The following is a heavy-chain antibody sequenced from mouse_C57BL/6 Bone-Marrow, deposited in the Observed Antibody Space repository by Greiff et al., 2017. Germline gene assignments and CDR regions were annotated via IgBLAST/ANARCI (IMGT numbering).Heavy chain of an antibody. CDR1: GYTFTSYW. D-gene: IGHD1-1*01. V-gene: IGHV1-69*01. J-gene: IGHJ1*03. Sequence: QVQLQQPGAELVMPGASVKLSCKASGYTFTSYWMHWVKQRPGQGLEWIGEIDPSDSNTNYNQKFKGKSTLTVDKSSSTAYMQLSSLTSEDSAVYYCARSHYGGSDDWYFDVWGTGTTVTVSS. CDR2: IDPSDSNT. CDR3: ARSHYGGSDDWYFDV.